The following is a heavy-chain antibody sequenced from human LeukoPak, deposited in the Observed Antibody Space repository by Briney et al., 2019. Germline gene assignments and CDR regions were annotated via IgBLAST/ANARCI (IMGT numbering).Heavy chain of an antibody. D-gene: IGHD6-19*01. Sequence: GGSLRLSCAASGFTFSSYAMSWVRQAPGKGLEWVSAISGSGGSTYYADSVKGRFTISRDNSKNTLYLQMNSLKAEDTAVYYCAKVYTAVAGHRWDYWGQGTLVTVSS. J-gene: IGHJ4*02. CDR3: AKVYTAVAGHRWDY. CDR2: ISGSGGST. V-gene: IGHV3-23*01. CDR1: GFTFSSYA.